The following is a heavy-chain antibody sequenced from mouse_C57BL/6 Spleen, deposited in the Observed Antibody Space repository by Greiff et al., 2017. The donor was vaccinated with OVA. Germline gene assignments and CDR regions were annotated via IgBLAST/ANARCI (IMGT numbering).Heavy chain of an antibody. CDR2: IYPGDGDT. V-gene: IGHV1-80*01. CDR1: GYAFSSYW. CDR3: ARTGTGYYFDY. Sequence: QVQLQQSGAELVKPGASVKISCKASGYAFSSYWMNWVKQRPGKGLEGIGQIYPGDGDTNYNGKFKGKATLTADKSSSTAYMQLSSLTSEDSAVYFCARTGTGYYFDYWGQGTTLTVSS. D-gene: IGHD3-3*01. J-gene: IGHJ2*01.